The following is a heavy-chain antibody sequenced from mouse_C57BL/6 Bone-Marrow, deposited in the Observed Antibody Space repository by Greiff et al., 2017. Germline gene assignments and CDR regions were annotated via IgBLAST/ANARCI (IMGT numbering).Heavy chain of an antibody. CDR2: IDPENGDT. CDR3: TTGGSYYVSFDY. Sequence: EVQLQQSGAELVRPGASVKLSCTASGFNIKDDYMHWVKQRPEQGLEWIGWIDPENGDTAYASKFQGKGTITADTSSNTAYLQLSSLTSEDTAVYYCTTGGSYYVSFDYWGQGTTLTVSS. V-gene: IGHV14-4*01. CDR1: GFNIKDDY. J-gene: IGHJ2*01. D-gene: IGHD1-1*01.